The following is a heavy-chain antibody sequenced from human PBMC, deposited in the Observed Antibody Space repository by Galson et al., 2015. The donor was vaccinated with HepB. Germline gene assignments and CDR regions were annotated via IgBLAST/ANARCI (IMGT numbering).Heavy chain of an antibody. J-gene: IGHJ4*02. CDR1: GFTFSSYA. D-gene: IGHD2-15*01. Sequence: SLRLSCAASGFTFSSYAMHWVRQAPGKGLEWVAVISYDGSNKYYADSVKGRFTISRDNSKNTLYLQMNSLRAEDTAVYYCARDLVVAAIMVAFDYWGQGTLVTVSS. CDR2: ISYDGSNK. CDR3: ARDLVVAAIMVAFDY. V-gene: IGHV3-30-3*01.